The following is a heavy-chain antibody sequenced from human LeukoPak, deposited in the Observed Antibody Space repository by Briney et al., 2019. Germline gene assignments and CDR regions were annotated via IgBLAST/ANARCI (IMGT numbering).Heavy chain of an antibody. CDR1: GFTFSTYA. CDR2: ISGSGGGT. Sequence: GGSLRLSCAASGFTFSTYAMSWVRQAAGKGLEWVSLISGSGGGTYYADSVKGRFTISRDNSKNTLYLQLNSLKFEDTAMYYCTRRSTIWGRGTRVTVSS. D-gene: IGHD5-24*01. J-gene: IGHJ4*02. CDR3: TRRSTI. V-gene: IGHV3-23*01.